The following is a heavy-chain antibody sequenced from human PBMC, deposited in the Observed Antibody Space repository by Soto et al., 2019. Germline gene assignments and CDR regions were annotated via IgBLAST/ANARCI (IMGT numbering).Heavy chain of an antibody. Sequence: PGGSVRLSCVTSGFTVSRNTMNWVRQAPGKGLEWVASITSSGSYVYYADSVKGRFSASRDNAKNSLSLQMDSLRPDDTAIYFCVKDEGIEAMDVWGQGTTVTVSS. J-gene: IGHJ6*02. CDR2: ITSSGSYV. CDR3: VKDEGIEAMDV. V-gene: IGHV3-21*01. CDR1: GFTVSRNT. D-gene: IGHD3-3*02.